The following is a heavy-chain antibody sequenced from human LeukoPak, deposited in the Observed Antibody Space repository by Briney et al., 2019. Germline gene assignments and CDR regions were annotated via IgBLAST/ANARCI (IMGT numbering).Heavy chain of an antibody. V-gene: IGHV4-31*03. CDR3: ARDATIAAAGPGYFDY. Sequence: SQTLSLTCTVSGRSIIIGGYYSSWIRHHPGKGLEWIGYIYYSGSTYYNPSLKSRVTISVDTSKNQFSLKLSSVTAADTAVYYCARDATIAAAGPGYFDYWGQGTLVTVSS. J-gene: IGHJ4*02. CDR2: IYYSGST. D-gene: IGHD6-13*01. CDR1: GRSIIIGGYY.